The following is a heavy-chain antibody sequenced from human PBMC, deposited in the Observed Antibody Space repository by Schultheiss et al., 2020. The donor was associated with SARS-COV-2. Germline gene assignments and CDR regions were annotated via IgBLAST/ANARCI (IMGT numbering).Heavy chain of an antibody. Sequence: SVKVSCKASGGTFSSYAISWVRQAPGQGLEWMGGIIPIFGTANYAQKFQGRVTMTRNTSISTAYMELSSLRSEDTAVYYCASAGDYGDYVWISYWGQGTLVTVAS. CDR1: GGTFSSYA. J-gene: IGHJ4*02. CDR2: IIPIFGTA. CDR3: ASAGDYGDYVWISY. V-gene: IGHV1-69*05. D-gene: IGHD4-17*01.